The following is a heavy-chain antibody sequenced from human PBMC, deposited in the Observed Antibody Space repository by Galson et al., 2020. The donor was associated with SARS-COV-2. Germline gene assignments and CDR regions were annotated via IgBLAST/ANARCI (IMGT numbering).Heavy chain of an antibody. CDR2: IYYSGST. J-gene: IGHJ6*03. CDR3: ARVRENRTYYYYYYMDV. Sequence: SETLSLTCTVSGGSISSYYWSWIRQPPGKGLEWIGYIYYSGSTNSNPSLKSRVTISVDTSKNQFSLKLSPVTAADTAVYYCARVRENRTYYYYYYMDVWGKGTTVTVSS. D-gene: IGHD3-10*01. CDR1: GGSISSYY. V-gene: IGHV4-59*01.